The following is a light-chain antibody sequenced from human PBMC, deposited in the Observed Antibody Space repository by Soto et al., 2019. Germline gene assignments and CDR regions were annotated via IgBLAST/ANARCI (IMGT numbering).Light chain of an antibody. J-gene: IGLJ1*01. CDR2: DVV. CDR3: SSYTSTMTNA. CDR1: SSDVGGFNS. V-gene: IGLV2-14*03. Sequence: LTQPASVSGSPGQSITISCTGTSSDVGGFNSVSWYQLRPGTAPKLILYDVVDRPSGVSYRFSGSKSGNTASLTISGLQAADEADYFCSSYTSTMTNAFGSGTKVTVL.